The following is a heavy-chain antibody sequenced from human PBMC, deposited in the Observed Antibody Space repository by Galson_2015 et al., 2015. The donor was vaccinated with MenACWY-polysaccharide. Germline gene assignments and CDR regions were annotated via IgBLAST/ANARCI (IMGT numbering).Heavy chain of an antibody. D-gene: IGHD3-3*01. Sequence: SLRLSCAASGFTFSNFWMRWVRQAPGKGLVWVSRISTDGRTTTYADSVKGRFTISRDDAKNTVYLQMNSLRAEDTAVYYCARGRVAAGADYWGQGTLVTVSS. V-gene: IGHV3-74*01. CDR2: ISTDGRTT. J-gene: IGHJ4*01. CDR3: ARGRVAAGADY. CDR1: GFTFSNFW.